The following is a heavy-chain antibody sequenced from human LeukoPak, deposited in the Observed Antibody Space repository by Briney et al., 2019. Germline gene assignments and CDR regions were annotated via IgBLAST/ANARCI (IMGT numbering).Heavy chain of an antibody. CDR1: GFTFSNYA. Sequence: GGSLRLSCAASGFTFSNYAMTWVRQAPGKGLEWVSSLSGSSRGTYYADSVKGRFTVSRDNSKNTLYQQMNSLTAEDTALYYCAKDAGTGWYSDLDYWGQGTLVTVSS. CDR2: LSGSSRGT. V-gene: IGHV3-23*01. D-gene: IGHD6-19*01. J-gene: IGHJ4*02. CDR3: AKDAGTGWYSDLDY.